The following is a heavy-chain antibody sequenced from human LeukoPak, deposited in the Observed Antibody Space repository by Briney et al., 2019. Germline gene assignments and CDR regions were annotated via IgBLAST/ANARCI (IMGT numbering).Heavy chain of an antibody. CDR1: GDSCTTYW. J-gene: IGHJ4*02. CDR3: VRHRNWNYDY. V-gene: IGHV5-51*01. D-gene: IGHD1-1*01. Sequence: GESLKISCKGSGDSCTTYWIGWVRQMPGKGLEWMGIIYLGDSDTRYSPSFQGQVTISADKSINTAYLQWSSLKASDTAMYYCVRHRNWNYDYWGQGTLVTVSS. CDR2: IYLGDSDT.